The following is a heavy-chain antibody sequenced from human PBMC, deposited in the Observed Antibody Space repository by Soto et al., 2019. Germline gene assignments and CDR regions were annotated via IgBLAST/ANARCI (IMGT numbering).Heavy chain of an antibody. V-gene: IGHV3-15*01. Sequence: EVQLVESGGGLVKPGGSLRLSCAASGFTFSNAWMSWVRQAPGKGLEWVGRIKSKTDGGTTDYAAPVKGRFTISRDDSKNTLYLQMNSLKTEDTAVYYCTTDSSSWQIPSYYYYYGMDVWGQGTTVTVSS. J-gene: IGHJ6*02. CDR1: GFTFSNAW. D-gene: IGHD6-13*01. CDR2: IKSKTDGGTT. CDR3: TTDSSSWQIPSYYYYYGMDV.